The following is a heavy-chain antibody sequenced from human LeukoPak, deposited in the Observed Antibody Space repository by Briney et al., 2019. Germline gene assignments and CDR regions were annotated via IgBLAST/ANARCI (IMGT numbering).Heavy chain of an antibody. D-gene: IGHD2-2*01. J-gene: IGHJ4*02. CDR3: ARSDIVVVPAELDY. V-gene: IGHV1-2*02. Sequence: ASVKVSCKASGYIFTGYYMHWVRQAPGQGLEWMGWINPNSGGTNYAQKFQGRVTMTRDTSISTAYMELSRLRSDDTAVYYCARSDIVVVPAELDYWGQGTLVTVSS. CDR2: INPNSGGT. CDR1: GYIFTGYY.